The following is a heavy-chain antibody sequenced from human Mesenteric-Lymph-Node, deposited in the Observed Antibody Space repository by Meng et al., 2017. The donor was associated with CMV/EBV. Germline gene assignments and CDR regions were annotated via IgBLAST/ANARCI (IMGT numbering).Heavy chain of an antibody. J-gene: IGHJ4*02. CDR3: ARHQRWLKSEGGFNY. V-gene: IGHV4-34*01. CDR1: GGSFSGYY. D-gene: IGHD4-23*01. Sequence: QVQQQQEGAGLLKPSETLSLTCAVYGGSFSGYYWSWIRQPSGKGLEWIGEINHSGSTNYNPSLKSRVTISVDTSKNQFSLKLSSVTAADTAVYYCARHQRWLKSEGGFNYWGQGTLVTVSS. CDR2: INHSGST.